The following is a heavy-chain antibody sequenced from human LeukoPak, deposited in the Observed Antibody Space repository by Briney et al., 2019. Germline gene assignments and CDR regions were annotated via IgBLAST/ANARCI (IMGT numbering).Heavy chain of an antibody. Sequence: GGSLRLSCAASGFNFSTYNMNWVRQAPGRGLEWVSFISSSSTTIYYADSVEGRFTISRDNAENALYLQMDSLRAEDTAVYYCARAPAASFDCWGQGALITVSS. D-gene: IGHD2-2*01. CDR2: ISSSSTTI. CDR3: ARAPAASFDC. J-gene: IGHJ4*02. CDR1: GFNFSTYN. V-gene: IGHV3-48*04.